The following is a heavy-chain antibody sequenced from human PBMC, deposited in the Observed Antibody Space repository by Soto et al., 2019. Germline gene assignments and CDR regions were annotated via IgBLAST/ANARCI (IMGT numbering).Heavy chain of an antibody. CDR2: VYFRGRT. Sequence: PSETLSLTCTFSGVSSIDYYWTWIRQAPGQGLEWLGYVYFRGRTNYNPSLKSRVAMSVDTSKSQFSLRLRSVTAADTAVYYCARSAYVRGDNYHFDYWGQGILVTVSS. CDR1: GVSSIDYY. CDR3: ARSAYVRGDNYHFDY. D-gene: IGHD5-12*01. V-gene: IGHV4-59*01. J-gene: IGHJ4*02.